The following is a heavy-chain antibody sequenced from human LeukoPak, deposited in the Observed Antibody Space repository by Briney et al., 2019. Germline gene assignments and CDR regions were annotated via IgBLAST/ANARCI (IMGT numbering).Heavy chain of an antibody. Sequence: ASVKVSCKASGYTFTSYDINWVRQATGQGLEWMGWMNPNSGNTGYAQKFQGRVTITRNTSISTAYMELSSLRSEDTAVYYCARGRTFGGPNGLYYYYYMNVRGKGTTVTVSS. CDR3: ARGRTFGGPNGLYYYYYMNV. V-gene: IGHV1-8*03. CDR2: MNPNSGNT. J-gene: IGHJ6*03. D-gene: IGHD3-16*01. CDR1: GYTFTSYD.